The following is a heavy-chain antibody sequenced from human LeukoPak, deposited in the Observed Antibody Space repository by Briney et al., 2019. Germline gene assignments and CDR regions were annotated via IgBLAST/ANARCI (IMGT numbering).Heavy chain of an antibody. D-gene: IGHD2/OR15-2a*01. J-gene: IGHJ4*02. V-gene: IGHV4-59*08. Sequence: PSETLSLTCTVSGGSITSYHWTWIRQPPGKGLEWIGHIYYSGSTNYNPSLKSRVTISVDTSKNQFSRKLRSVTAADTAVYYCACRGGAFFLDYWAQGTLVNVSS. CDR1: GGSITSYH. CDR3: ACRGGAFFLDY. CDR2: IYYSGST.